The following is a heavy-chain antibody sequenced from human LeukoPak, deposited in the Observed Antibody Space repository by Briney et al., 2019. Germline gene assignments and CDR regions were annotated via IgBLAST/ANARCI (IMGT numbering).Heavy chain of an antibody. Sequence: PSETLSLTCTVSGYSISSGYYWGWIRQPPGKGLEWIGSVHHSADTYYNSSLKSRLTMLIDTTKNQFSLKLNSVTAADTAVYYCARYGHWFDPWGQGTLVTVSS. V-gene: IGHV4-38-2*02. D-gene: IGHD3-10*01. CDR2: VHHSADT. CDR1: GYSISSGYY. J-gene: IGHJ5*02. CDR3: ARYGHWFDP.